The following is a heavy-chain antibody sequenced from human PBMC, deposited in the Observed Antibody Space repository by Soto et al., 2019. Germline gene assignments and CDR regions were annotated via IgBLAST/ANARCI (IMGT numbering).Heavy chain of an antibody. D-gene: IGHD6-19*01. CDR3: ARDRSGGWDGKDSGRAV. J-gene: IGHJ4*03. CDR2: ISAYNANT. V-gene: IGHV1-18*01. Sequence: ASVKVSCKASGYTFTNYGISWVRQAPGQGLEWMGWISAYNANTYYAQTFQGRVTMTIETSTSTTYLELRSLKSNDTAVYYCARDRSGGWDGKDSGRAVGGRGTPDPASA. CDR1: GYTFTNYG.